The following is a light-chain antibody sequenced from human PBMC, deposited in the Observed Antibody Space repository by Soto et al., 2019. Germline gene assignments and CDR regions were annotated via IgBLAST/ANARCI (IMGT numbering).Light chain of an antibody. CDR3: QRYDSLPPT. CDR2: DAS. CDR1: HDIKKF. J-gene: IGKJ5*01. Sequence: DIQMTQSPSSLSASVGERVTITCQASHDIKKFLNWYQEKPGKAPKLLIYDASNLQTGVPSRFSGSGSGTHFTFTISSLQPEDIATYYCQRYDSLPPTFGQGTRLDIK. V-gene: IGKV1-33*01.